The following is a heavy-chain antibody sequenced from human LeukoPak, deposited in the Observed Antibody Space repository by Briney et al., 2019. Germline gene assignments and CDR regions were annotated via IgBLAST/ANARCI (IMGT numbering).Heavy chain of an antibody. CDR3: ARDECDGDCYDELDY. V-gene: IGHV3-7*01. CDR2: IKQDGSEK. J-gene: IGHJ4*02. D-gene: IGHD2-21*02. CDR1: GFTFSSYA. Sequence: PGGSLRLSCAASGFTFSSYAMSWVRQAPGKGLEWVANIKQDGSEKHYVDSVKGRFTISRDNTKNSLYLQMNSLRTEDTAVYYCARDECDGDCYDELDYWGQGTLVTVSS.